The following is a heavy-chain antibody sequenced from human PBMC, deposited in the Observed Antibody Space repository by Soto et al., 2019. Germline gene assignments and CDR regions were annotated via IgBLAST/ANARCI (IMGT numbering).Heavy chain of an antibody. CDR3: ARVIVATTTNHYYYGMDV. J-gene: IGHJ6*02. CDR1: GGSVSSGSYY. CDR2: IYYSGST. V-gene: IGHV4-61*01. D-gene: IGHD5-12*01. Sequence: SETLSLTCTVSGGSVSSGSYYWSWTRQPPGKGLEWIGYIYYSGSTNYDPSLKSRVTISVDTSKNQFSLKLSSVTAADTAVYYCARVIVATTTNHYYYGMDVWGQGTTVTVSS.